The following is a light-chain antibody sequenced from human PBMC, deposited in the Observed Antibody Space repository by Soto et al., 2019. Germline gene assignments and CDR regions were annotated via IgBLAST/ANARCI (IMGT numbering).Light chain of an antibody. Sequence: DIVMTQSPDSLAVSLGERATINCKSSQSVLYSSNNKNYLAWYQQKPGQPPKLLIYWASTRESGVPDRFSGSGSGTDFTLTISSLQAEDVAVYSCQQDYSTPWTFGQGTKVEIK. J-gene: IGKJ1*01. V-gene: IGKV4-1*01. CDR2: WAS. CDR3: QQDYSTPWT. CDR1: QSVLYSSNNKNY.